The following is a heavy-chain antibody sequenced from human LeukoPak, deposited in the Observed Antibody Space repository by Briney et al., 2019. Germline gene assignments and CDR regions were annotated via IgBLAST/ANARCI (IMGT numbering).Heavy chain of an antibody. D-gene: IGHD6-19*01. CDR3: ATRYSSGWYYFDY. Sequence: SVKVSCKASGGTFSGYTISWVRQAPGQGLEWMGRIIPIPGIANYAQKFQGRVTITADKSTSTAYMELSSLRSEDTAVYYCATRYSSGWYYFDYWGQGTLVTVSS. CDR1: GGTFSGYT. V-gene: IGHV1-69*02. CDR2: IIPIPGIA. J-gene: IGHJ4*02.